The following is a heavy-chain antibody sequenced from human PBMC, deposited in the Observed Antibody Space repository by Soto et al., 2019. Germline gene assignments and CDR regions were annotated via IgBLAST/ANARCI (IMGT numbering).Heavy chain of an antibody. V-gene: IGHV4-34*01. CDR1: GGSFSGYY. Sequence: SETLSLTCAVYGGSFSGYYWSWIRQPPGKGLEWMGEINQSGSTNYNPSLKSRVTISVDTSKNQFSLKLSSVTAADTAVYYCVRGYYDFWRGHRALWFEPWGKGTLVT. D-gene: IGHD3-3*01. J-gene: IGHJ5*02. CDR3: VRGYYDFWRGHRALWFEP. CDR2: INQSGST.